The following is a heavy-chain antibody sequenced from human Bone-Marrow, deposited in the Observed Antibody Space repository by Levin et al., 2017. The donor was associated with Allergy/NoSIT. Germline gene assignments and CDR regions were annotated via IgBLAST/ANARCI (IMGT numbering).Heavy chain of an antibody. CDR3: ARESGSGSYDLWFDP. Sequence: SETLSLTCTVSGGSISSYYWNWIRQPAGKGLEWIGRIYTSGSTNYNPSLKSRVTMSVDTSKNQFSLKLSSVTAADTAVYYCARESGSGSYDLWFDPWGQGTLVTVSS. J-gene: IGHJ5*02. V-gene: IGHV4-4*07. CDR1: GGSISSYY. CDR2: IYTSGST. D-gene: IGHD1-26*01.